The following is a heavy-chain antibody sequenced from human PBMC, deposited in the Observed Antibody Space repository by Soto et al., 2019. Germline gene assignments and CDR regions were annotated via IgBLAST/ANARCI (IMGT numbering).Heavy chain of an antibody. CDR3: GRHRPGGVSGQGY. CDR1: GDSISTYC. D-gene: IGHD1-26*01. V-gene: IGHV4-59*08. J-gene: IGHJ4*02. CDR2: FCYIENT. Sequence: SETLSLTCTVSGDSISTYCWSWIRQPPGKGLEWIGQFCYIENTSYNPSLESRVTISVDTSKNQFSLKLRSVTAADTAVYYCGRHRPGGVSGQGYWGQGTRVTVSS.